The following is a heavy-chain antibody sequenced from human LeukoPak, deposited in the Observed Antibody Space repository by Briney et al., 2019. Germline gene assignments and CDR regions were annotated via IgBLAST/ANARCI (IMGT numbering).Heavy chain of an antibody. CDR3: ARELSYGSSYYYYGMDV. V-gene: IGHV3-30-3*01. Sequence: GRSLRLSCAASGFTFSSYAMHWVRQAPGKGLEWVAVISYDGSNKYYADSVKGRFTISRDNSKNTLYLQMNSLRAEDTAVYYCARELSYGSSYYYYGMDVWAKGTTVTVS. CDR1: GFTFSSYA. CDR2: ISYDGSNK. J-gene: IGHJ6*04. D-gene: IGHD5-18*01.